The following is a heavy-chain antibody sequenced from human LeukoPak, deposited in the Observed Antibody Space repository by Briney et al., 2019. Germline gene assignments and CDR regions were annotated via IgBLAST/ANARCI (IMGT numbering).Heavy chain of an antibody. CDR2: ISAYNGNT. D-gene: IGHD2-15*01. CDR1: GYTFTSYG. CDR3: AIYTYCSGGSCYSHSLDY. Sequence: ASVKVSCKASGYTFTSYGISWVRQAPGHGLEWMGWISAYNGNTNYAQKLQGRVTMTTDTSTSTAYMELRSLRSDDTAVYYCAIYTYCSGGSCYSHSLDYWGQGTLVTVSS. V-gene: IGHV1-18*01. J-gene: IGHJ4*02.